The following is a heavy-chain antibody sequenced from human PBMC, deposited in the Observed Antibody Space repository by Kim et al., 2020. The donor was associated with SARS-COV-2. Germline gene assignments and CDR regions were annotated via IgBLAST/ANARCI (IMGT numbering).Heavy chain of an antibody. CDR2: IYYSGST. CDR1: GGSISSYY. V-gene: IGHV4-59*01. Sequence: SETLSLTCTASGGSISSYYWSWIRQPPGKGLEWIGYIYYSGSTNYNASLKSRGTITVDTSKNKFSLKLSSVTAADTAVYYCAGADSSTRAIDYWGQGTLVTVSS. J-gene: IGHJ4*02. CDR3: AGADSSTRAIDY. D-gene: IGHD6-13*01.